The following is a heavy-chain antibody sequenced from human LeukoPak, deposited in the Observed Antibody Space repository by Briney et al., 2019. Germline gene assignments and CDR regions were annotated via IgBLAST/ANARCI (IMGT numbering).Heavy chain of an antibody. Sequence: ASVKVSCKPSGYTFTSYDINWVRQATGQGLEWMGWMNPNSGNTGYAQKFQGRVTMTRNTSISTAYMELSSLSSKDTAVYYCARVSGSYYGYYYMDVWGKGTTVTISS. CDR1: GYTFTSYD. CDR3: ARVSGSYYGYYYMDV. D-gene: IGHD1-26*01. J-gene: IGHJ6*03. V-gene: IGHV1-8*01. CDR2: MNPNSGNT.